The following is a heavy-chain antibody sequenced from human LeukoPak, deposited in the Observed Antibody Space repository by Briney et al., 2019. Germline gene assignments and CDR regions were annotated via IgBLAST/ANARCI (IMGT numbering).Heavy chain of an antibody. CDR3: ARGVGGYYDSSGYYY. CDR1: GFTFSSYG. D-gene: IGHD3-22*01. Sequence: GGSLRLSCAASGFTFSSYGMHWVRQAPGKGLDWVAFIHHDGSNKYYADSVRGRFTISRDNSKNTLYLQMNSLRAEDTAVYYCARGVGGYYDSSGYYYWGQGTLVTVSS. J-gene: IGHJ4*02. CDR2: IHHDGSNK. V-gene: IGHV3-30*02.